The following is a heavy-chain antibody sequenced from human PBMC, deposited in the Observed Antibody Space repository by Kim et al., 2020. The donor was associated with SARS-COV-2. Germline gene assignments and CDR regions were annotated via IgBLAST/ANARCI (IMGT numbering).Heavy chain of an antibody. CDR2: ISWDGGST. CDR3: AKDIVMGARRGVYYYGMDV. D-gene: IGHD1-26*01. CDR1: GFNFDDDT. J-gene: IGHJ6*02. V-gene: IGHV3-43*01. Sequence: GGSLRLSCAASGFNFDDDTMYWVRQAPGKGLEWVSLISWDGGSTYYADSVKGRFTISRDNSKNSLYLQMNSLRTEDTALYYCAKDIVMGARRGVYYYGMDVWGQGTTVTVSS.